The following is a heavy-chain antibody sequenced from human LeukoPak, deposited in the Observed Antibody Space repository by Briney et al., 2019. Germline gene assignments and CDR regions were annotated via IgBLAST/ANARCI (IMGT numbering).Heavy chain of an antibody. Sequence: QSGGSLRLSCAASGFIFSPYAMSWVRQAPGKGLEWVAGIAGGDDRFYADSVKGRFSISRDNSKNTVDLQMNSLRVEDTAVYYCAKDVHIVVVIATYFDYWGQGTLVTVSS. J-gene: IGHJ4*02. V-gene: IGHV3-23*01. CDR2: IAGGDDR. CDR1: GFIFSPYA. D-gene: IGHD2-21*01. CDR3: AKDVHIVVVIATYFDY.